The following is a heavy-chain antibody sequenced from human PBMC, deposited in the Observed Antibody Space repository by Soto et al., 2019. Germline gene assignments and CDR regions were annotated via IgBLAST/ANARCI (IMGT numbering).Heavy chain of an antibody. Sequence: EVHLVESGGGVVQPGESLTISCATSGFTFTNFWMHWVRQAPGKRPVWVSGINVDGTETQYEDSVKGRFTISRDNAKNTLYLQMNSLRDGDAAVYYCTRNVEAYCLDWGRGTLVTVSS. CDR3: TRNVEAYCLD. D-gene: IGHD2-21*01. CDR1: GFTFTNFW. V-gene: IGHV3-74*01. J-gene: IGHJ4*02. CDR2: INVDGTET.